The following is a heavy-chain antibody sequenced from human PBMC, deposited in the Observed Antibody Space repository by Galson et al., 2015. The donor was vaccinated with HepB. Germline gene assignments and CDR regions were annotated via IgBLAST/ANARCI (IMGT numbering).Heavy chain of an antibody. Sequence: SLRLSCADSGLTLSAFAINWVRQAPGKGLEWVSSISGGGGTTYQADSVKGRFTISRDNSKKTVYLQMNSLRAEDTAVYYCAKDTAMIYYFDFWGQGTLVTVSS. CDR1: GLTLSAFA. CDR3: AKDTAMIYYFDF. CDR2: ISGGGGTT. D-gene: IGHD5-18*01. V-gene: IGHV3-23*01. J-gene: IGHJ4*02.